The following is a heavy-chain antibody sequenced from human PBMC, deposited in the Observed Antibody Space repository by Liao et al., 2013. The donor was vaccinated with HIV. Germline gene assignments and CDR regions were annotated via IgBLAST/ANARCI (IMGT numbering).Heavy chain of an antibody. CDR3: ARLRRSGNHT. CDR1: GVSISGGSHF. J-gene: IGHJ5*02. V-gene: IGHV4-61*02. Sequence: QVELQESGPGLVKPSQTLSLSCTVSGVSISGGSHFLNWIRQPAGRGLEWLGRIYTTGNTDYNPSLKSRLTISLDTANNQFSLKLRSVTAADTAVYYCARLRRSGNHTWGQGILVTVSS. CDR2: IYTTGNT. D-gene: IGHD1-14*01.